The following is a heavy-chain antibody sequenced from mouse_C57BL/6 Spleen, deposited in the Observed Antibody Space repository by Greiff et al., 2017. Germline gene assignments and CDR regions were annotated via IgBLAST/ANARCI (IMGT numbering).Heavy chain of an antibody. CDR3: AKGGGGHYDY. D-gene: IGHD2-1*01. Sequence: QVQLQQPGAELVRPGSSVKLSCKASGYTFTSYWIDWVKQRPGQGLEWIGNIYPSGSSTHYNQKFKDKATLTVDKSSSTAYMQLSSLTSEDSAVXSRAKGGGGHYDYWGQGTTLTVSS. CDR1: GYTFTSYW. J-gene: IGHJ2*01. V-gene: IGHV1-61*01. CDR2: IYPSGSST.